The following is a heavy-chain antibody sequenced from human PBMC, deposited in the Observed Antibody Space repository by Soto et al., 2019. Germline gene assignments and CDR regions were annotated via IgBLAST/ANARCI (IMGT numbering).Heavy chain of an antibody. CDR3: ARGRITMIVDNWFDP. V-gene: IGHV1-69*13. CDR1: GGTFSSYA. D-gene: IGHD3-22*01. Sequence: SVKVSCKASGGTFSSYAVSWVRQAPGQGLEWMGGTIPIFGTANYAQRFQGRVTITADESTSTAYMELSSLRSEDTAVYYCARGRITMIVDNWFDPWGQGTLVTVSS. J-gene: IGHJ5*02. CDR2: TIPIFGTA.